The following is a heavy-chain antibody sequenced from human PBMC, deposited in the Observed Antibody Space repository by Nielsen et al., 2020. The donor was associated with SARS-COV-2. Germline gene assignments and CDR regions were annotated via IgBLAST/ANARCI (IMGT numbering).Heavy chain of an antibody. CDR2: IYYSGST. CDR1: GGSISSYY. CDR3: ARLGTLLWFGEFSYYYGMDV. Sequence: SETLSLTCTVSGGSISSYYWSWIRQPLGKGLEWIGYIYYSGSTNYNPSLKSRVTISVDTSKNQFSLKLSSVTAADTAVYYCARLGTLLWFGEFSYYYGMDVWGQGTTVTVSS. J-gene: IGHJ6*02. V-gene: IGHV4-59*01. D-gene: IGHD3-10*01.